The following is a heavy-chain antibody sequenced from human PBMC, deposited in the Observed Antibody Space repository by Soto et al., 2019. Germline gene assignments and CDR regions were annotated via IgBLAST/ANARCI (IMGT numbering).Heavy chain of an antibody. CDR3: ATSLLWFGELLFGAFDI. CDR2: IYYSGST. CDR1: GGSISSGDYY. Sequence: QVQLQESGPGLVKPSQTLSLTCTVSGGSISSGDYYWSWIRQPPGNGLEWIGYIYYSGSTYYNPSLKSRVTISVDTSKNQFSLKLSSVTAADTAVYYCATSLLWFGELLFGAFDIWGQGTMVTVSS. D-gene: IGHD3-10*01. V-gene: IGHV4-30-4*01. J-gene: IGHJ3*02.